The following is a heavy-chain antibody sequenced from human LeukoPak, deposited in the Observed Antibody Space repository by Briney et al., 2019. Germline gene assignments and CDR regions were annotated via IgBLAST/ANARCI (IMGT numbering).Heavy chain of an antibody. D-gene: IGHD3-22*01. J-gene: IGHJ4*02. Sequence: PGGSLRLSCGVSGFTFSSYWMHWVRQYPGEGLLWVSRINSDGGTTTYADSVKGRFTISRDNAENTLYLQMNSLRAEDTAVYYCARGGQYYYDSSGYPDFDYWGQGSLVTVSS. CDR1: GFTFSSYW. CDR2: INSDGGTT. CDR3: ARGGQYYYDSSGYPDFDY. V-gene: IGHV3-74*03.